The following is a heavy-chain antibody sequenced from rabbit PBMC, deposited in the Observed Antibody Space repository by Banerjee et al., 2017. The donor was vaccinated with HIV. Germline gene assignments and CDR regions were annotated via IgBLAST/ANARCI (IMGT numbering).Heavy chain of an antibody. J-gene: IGHJ4*01. D-gene: IGHD6-1*01. V-gene: IGHV1S40*01. CDR2: INTADVNT. Sequence: QSLEESGGGLVKPGASLTLTCKASGFSLNNDYVMCWVRQAPGKGLEWIGCINTADVNTAYASWAKGRFTISKTSSTTVTLQMTSLTAADTATYFCARGVSGDGYALNLWGPGTLVTVS. CDR3: ARGVSGDGYALNL. CDR1: GFSLNNDYV.